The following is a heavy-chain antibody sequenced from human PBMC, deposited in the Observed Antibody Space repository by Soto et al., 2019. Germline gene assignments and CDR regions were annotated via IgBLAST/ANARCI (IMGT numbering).Heavy chain of an antibody. Sequence: LSLTCNVSGGSISDFYWSWIRQSPGKRLEWIGYLYYTGSTNYNPALKSRVTISLDTSKNQFSLQVRSVTAADTAVYYCARGGGYDFRSSQAPPIDVWGQGTTVTVSS. CDR1: GGSISDFY. CDR3: ARGGGYDFRSSQAPPIDV. J-gene: IGHJ6*02. D-gene: IGHD3-3*01. V-gene: IGHV4-59*01. CDR2: LYYTGST.